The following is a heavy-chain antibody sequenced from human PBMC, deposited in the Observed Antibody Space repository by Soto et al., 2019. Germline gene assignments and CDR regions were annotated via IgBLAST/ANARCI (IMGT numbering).Heavy chain of an antibody. V-gene: IGHV1-18*01. J-gene: IGHJ4*02. CDR2: ISAYNGNT. Sequence: PVKGSCKASSYAHTSHGISWVRQDPGQGLEWMGWISAYNGNTNYAQKLQGRVTMTTDTSTSTAYMELRSLRSDDTAVYYCARDISLAHWGQGTLVTVSS. CDR1: SYAHTSHG. CDR3: ARDISLAH. D-gene: IGHD3-9*01.